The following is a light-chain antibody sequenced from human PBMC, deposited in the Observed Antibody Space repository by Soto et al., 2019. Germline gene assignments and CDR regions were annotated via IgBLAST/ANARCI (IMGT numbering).Light chain of an antibody. V-gene: IGLV2-14*01. CDR2: DVS. Sequence: SVLPQPASLSGSPGQSITLSCPGTSSDVGGYNYVSWYQQHPGKAPKLMIYDVSNRPSGVSNRFSGSKSGNTASLTISGLQAEDEADYYCSSYTRSSTSYVFGTGTKVTVL. CDR1: SSDVGGYNY. CDR3: SSYTRSSTSYV. J-gene: IGLJ1*01.